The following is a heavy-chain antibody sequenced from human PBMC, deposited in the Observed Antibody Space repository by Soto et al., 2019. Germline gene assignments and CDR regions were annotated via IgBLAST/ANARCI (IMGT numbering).Heavy chain of an antibody. V-gene: IGHV4-39*01. CDR1: GGSISRRDSF. Sequence: QLQLQESGPGLVKPSETLSLTCTVSGGSISRRDSFWGWVRQPPGKGLEWIGSIYYSGSTYYNPSLKSRLSISIDASNNQFSLKLNSVTAADTSVYYCARGGGGAPAYYFDFWGQGTLVTVSS. J-gene: IGHJ4*02. D-gene: IGHD3-10*01. CDR2: IYYSGST. CDR3: ARGGGGAPAYYFDF.